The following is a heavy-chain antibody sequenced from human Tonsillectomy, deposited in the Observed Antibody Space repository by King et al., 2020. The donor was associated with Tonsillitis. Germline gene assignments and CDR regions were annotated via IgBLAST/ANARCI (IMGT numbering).Heavy chain of an antibody. J-gene: IGHJ4*02. CDR2: IIPILGIA. D-gene: IGHD1-26*01. CDR3: AREGWEPEQYYFDS. Sequence: QLVQSGAEVKKPGSSVKVSCKASGGTFSSYAISWVRQAPGQGLEWMGRIIPILGIANYAQKFQGRVTITADKSTSTAYMELSSLRSEDTAMYYRAREGWEPEQYYFDSWGQGTLVTVSS. V-gene: IGHV1-69*09. CDR1: GGTFSSYA.